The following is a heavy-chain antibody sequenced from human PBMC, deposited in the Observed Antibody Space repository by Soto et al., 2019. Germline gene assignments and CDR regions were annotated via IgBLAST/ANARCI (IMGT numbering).Heavy chain of an antibody. CDR2: ISYSGNT. Sequence: QLQLQESGPGLVKPSETLSLTCTVSGGSISSSNYYWGWIRQPPGKGLEWIGSISYSGNTYYNPSLKSRVTVAIDTSKNQLSLRLSSVTDADTAVYFCASRLVGQGPDYWRQGTLLTVSS. CDR1: GGSISSSNYY. J-gene: IGHJ4*02. CDR3: ASRLVGQGPDY. V-gene: IGHV4-39*01. D-gene: IGHD2-15*01.